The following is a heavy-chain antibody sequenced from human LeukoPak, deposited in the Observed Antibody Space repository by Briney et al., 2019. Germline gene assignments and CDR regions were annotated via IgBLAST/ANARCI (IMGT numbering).Heavy chain of an antibody. CDR3: ARDSEPRGYSGYDYVGNWFDP. Sequence: SETLSLTCTVSGGPITSYYWSWIRQPPGKGLEWIGYIYYIGSTNYNPSLKSRVTISVDTSKNQFSLKLSSVTAADTAVYFCARDSEPRGYSGYDYVGNWFDPWGQGTLVTVSS. D-gene: IGHD5-12*01. V-gene: IGHV4-59*01. CDR1: GGPITSYY. J-gene: IGHJ5*02. CDR2: IYYIGST.